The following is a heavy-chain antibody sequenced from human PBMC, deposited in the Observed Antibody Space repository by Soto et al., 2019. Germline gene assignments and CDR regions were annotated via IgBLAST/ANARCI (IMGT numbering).Heavy chain of an antibody. V-gene: IGHV3-30-3*01. Sequence: GGSLRLSCAASGFTFRSYAMHWVRQAPGKGLECVAVLSYDGSNKFCRDSVKGRFTISRDNSKNTLYLQINSLRYEDTAVYYCARGDREDIAVVVGARPGEYGVDVWGQGTTVTVSS. CDR2: LSYDGSNK. CDR1: GFTFRSYA. D-gene: IGHD2-15*01. J-gene: IGHJ6*02. CDR3: ARGDREDIAVVVGARPGEYGVDV.